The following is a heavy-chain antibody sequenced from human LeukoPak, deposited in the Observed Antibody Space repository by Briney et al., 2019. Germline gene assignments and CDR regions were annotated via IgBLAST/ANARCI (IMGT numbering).Heavy chain of an antibody. CDR3: ARVKGIVGGGKDAFDI. V-gene: IGHV4-34*01. J-gene: IGHJ3*02. CDR1: GGSFSGYY. CDR2: INHSGST. D-gene: IGHD1-26*01. Sequence: SETLSLTCAVYGGSFSGYYWSWIRQPPGKGLEWIGEINHSGSTNYNPSLKSRVTISVDTSKNQFSLKLSSVTAADTAVYYCARVKGIVGGGKDAFDIWGQGTMVTVSS.